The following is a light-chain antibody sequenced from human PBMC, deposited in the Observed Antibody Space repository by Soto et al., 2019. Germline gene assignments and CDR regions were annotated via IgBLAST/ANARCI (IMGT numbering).Light chain of an antibody. CDR1: SSNIGAGYD. J-gene: IGLJ2*01. V-gene: IGLV1-40*01. CDR3: QSYASSRSGWKV. Sequence: QSVLTQPPSVSGAPGQRVTISCTGSSSNIGAGYDGHWYQQLPGTAPKLLIYGNSNRPSGVPDRFSGSKSGTSASLAITGLQAEDEAYYYCQSYASSRSGWKVFGGGTKLTV. CDR2: GNS.